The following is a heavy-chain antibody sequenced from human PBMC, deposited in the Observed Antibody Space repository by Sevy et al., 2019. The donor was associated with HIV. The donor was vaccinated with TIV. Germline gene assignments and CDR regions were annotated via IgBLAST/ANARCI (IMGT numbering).Heavy chain of an antibody. CDR3: VSLFLSYRSGWSYFDY. D-gene: IGHD6-19*01. CDR2: IFSSGST. CDR1: GFTVNDKY. J-gene: IGHJ4*02. V-gene: IGHV3-66*02. Sequence: GGSLRLSCAISGFTVNDKYIIWVRQAPGKGLEWVSVIFSSGSTYYADSAKGRFTISRDNSMNTLYLQMNSLRAEDTAVYYCVSLFLSYRSGWSYFDYWGQGTLVTVSS.